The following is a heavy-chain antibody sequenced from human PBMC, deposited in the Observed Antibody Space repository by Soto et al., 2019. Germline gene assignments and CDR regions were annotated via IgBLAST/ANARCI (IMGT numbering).Heavy chain of an antibody. CDR2: ISPMFGAA. CDR3: AREVQVHTPAFGY. D-gene: IGHD3-10*01. Sequence: QVQLVQSGAEMKKPGSSVKVSCQSSGGTFNTYAMNWVRQAPGQGPEWMGDISPMFGAANYAPKFQGRVTITVDVSTGTSYMPLSSLTSEATALYFCAREVQVHTPAFGYWGQGTLVTVSS. J-gene: IGHJ4*02. CDR1: GGTFNTYA. V-gene: IGHV1-69*19.